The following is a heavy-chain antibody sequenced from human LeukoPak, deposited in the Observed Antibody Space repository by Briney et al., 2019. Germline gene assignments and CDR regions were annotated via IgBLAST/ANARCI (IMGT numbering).Heavy chain of an antibody. D-gene: IGHD3-10*01. CDR3: AKVAHYYGSGSYYEYYFDY. V-gene: IGHV3-23*01. CDR1: GVSSISNS. Sequence: GGALRLSCAAAGVSSISNSMSWGRQAPGGGREWVSAIIGSGGSTYYADSVKDRFTTSRDNSKNTLYLQINSLRTADTAVYYCAKVAHYYGSGSYYEYYFDYWGQGTLVTVSS. CDR2: IIGSGGST. J-gene: IGHJ4*02.